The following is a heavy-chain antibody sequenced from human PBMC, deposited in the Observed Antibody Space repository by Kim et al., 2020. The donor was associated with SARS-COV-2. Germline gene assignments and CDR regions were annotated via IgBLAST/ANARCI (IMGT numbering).Heavy chain of an antibody. CDR2: INYDGSST. CDR3: TRGNYRGLYD. J-gene: IGHJ6*01. V-gene: IGHV3-74*01. Sequence: GGSLRLSCAASGFTFSSYSMHWVRQAPGKGLVWVSRINYDGSSTIYADSVKGRFTISRDNAKNTLYLQMNSLRGEDTALYYCTRGNYRGLYDWWHGTT. D-gene: IGHD1-7*01. CDR1: GFTFSSYS.